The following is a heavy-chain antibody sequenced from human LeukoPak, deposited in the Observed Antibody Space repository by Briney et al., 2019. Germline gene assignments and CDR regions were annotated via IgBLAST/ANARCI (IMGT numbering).Heavy chain of an antibody. CDR2: TYYSGST. CDR1: GYSISSGYY. Sequence: SETLSLTCTVSGYSISSGYYWSWIRQPPGKGLEWIGYTYYSGSTNYNPSLKSRVTISVDTSKNQFSLKLSSVTAADTAVYYCARHLSSQNGMDVWGQGTTVTVSS. D-gene: IGHD3-16*02. J-gene: IGHJ6*02. V-gene: IGHV4-59*08. CDR3: ARHLSSQNGMDV.